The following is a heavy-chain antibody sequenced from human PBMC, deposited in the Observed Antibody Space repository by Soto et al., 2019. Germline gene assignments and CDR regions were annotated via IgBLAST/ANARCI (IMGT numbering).Heavy chain of an antibody. J-gene: IGHJ4*02. CDR1: SGSISSSNW. CDR3: ARVRTTVTDYYFDY. Sequence: SETRSLTCAVSSGSISSSNWWSWVRQPPGKGLEWIGEIYHSGSTNYNPSLKSRVTISVDKSKNQFSLKLSSVTAADTAVYYCARVRTTVTDYYFDYWGQGTLVTVSS. CDR2: IYHSGST. V-gene: IGHV4-4*02. D-gene: IGHD4-17*01.